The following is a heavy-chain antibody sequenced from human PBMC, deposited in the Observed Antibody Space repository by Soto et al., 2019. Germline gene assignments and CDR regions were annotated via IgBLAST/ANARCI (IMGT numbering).Heavy chain of an antibody. Sequence: SETLSLTCAVSGGSISSSNWWSWIRKLPGKGLEWIGSIYHDGTTNYNPSLKSRVIISVDTYKNQFSLELRSLTAADTAVYSCVRDTSLSLQLGFDIWGQGTMVTVSS. J-gene: IGHJ3*02. V-gene: IGHV4-4*01. CDR2: IYHDGTT. CDR1: GGSISSSNW. D-gene: IGHD3-16*01. CDR3: VRDTSLSLQLGFDI.